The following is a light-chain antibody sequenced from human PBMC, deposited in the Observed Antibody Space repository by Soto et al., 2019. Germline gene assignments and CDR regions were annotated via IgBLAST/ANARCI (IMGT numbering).Light chain of an antibody. CDR1: QDISNY. CDR3: QQYDNVPWT. J-gene: IGKJ1*01. Sequence: DIQMTQSPSSLSASVGDRVTITCQASQDISNYLNWYQQKPGKAPKLLIYDASNLETGVPSRFSGSGSGTDFTFTISSLQPEDIATYYCQQYDNVPWTFGPGTKVEIK. CDR2: DAS. V-gene: IGKV1-33*01.